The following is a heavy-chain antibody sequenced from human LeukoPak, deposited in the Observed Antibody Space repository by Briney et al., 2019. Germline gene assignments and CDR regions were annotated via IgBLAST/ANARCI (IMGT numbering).Heavy chain of an antibody. V-gene: IGHV3-21*01. Sequence: GGSLRLSCAASGFTFSSYSMNWVRQAPGKGLEWVSSISSSSSYIYYADSVKGRFTISRDNAKNSLYLQMNSLRAEDTAVYYCASYYDFWSGYYTYYFDYWGQGTLVTVSS. J-gene: IGHJ4*02. CDR3: ASYYDFWSGYYTYYFDY. CDR2: ISSSSSYI. CDR1: GFTFSSYS. D-gene: IGHD3-3*01.